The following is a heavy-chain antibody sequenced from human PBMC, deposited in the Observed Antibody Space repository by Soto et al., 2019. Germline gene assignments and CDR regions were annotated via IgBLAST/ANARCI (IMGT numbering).Heavy chain of an antibody. Sequence: LSETLSLTCTVSGGSISSYYWSWIRQPPGKGLEWIGYIYYSGSTNYNPSLKSRVTISVDTSKNQFSLKLSSVTAAGTAVYYCARETTVVIRGAFDIWGQGTMVTVSS. CDR3: ARETTVVIRGAFDI. J-gene: IGHJ3*02. V-gene: IGHV4-59*01. CDR2: IYYSGST. D-gene: IGHD4-17*01. CDR1: GGSISSYY.